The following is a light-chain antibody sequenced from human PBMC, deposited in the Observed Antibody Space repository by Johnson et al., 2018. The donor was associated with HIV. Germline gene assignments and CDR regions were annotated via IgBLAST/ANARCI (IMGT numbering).Light chain of an antibody. J-gene: IGLJ1*01. V-gene: IGLV1-51*01. CDR3: GTGDSSLSYNYV. CDR2: DNN. Sequence: QSVLTQPPSVSAAPGQKVTISCSGRSSNIGNNYVSWYKQLPGTAPKLLIYDNNKRPSGIPDRFSGSKSGTSATLGITGLQTGDEADYYCGTGDSSLSYNYVFGTGSKVTVL. CDR1: SSNIGNNY.